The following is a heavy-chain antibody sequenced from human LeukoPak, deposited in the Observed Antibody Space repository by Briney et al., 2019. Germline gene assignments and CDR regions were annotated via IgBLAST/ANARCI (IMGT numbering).Heavy chain of an antibody. CDR2: IRYDGSNK. CDR3: ARDFMITFGGVIDQIHDAFDI. Sequence: PGGSLRLSCAASGFTFSSYGMHWVRQAPGKGLEWVAFIRYDGSNKYYADSVKGRFTISGDNAKNSLYLQMNSLRAEDTAVYYCARDFMITFGGVIDQIHDAFDIWGQGTMVTVSS. CDR1: GFTFSSYG. D-gene: IGHD3-16*02. V-gene: IGHV3-30*02. J-gene: IGHJ3*02.